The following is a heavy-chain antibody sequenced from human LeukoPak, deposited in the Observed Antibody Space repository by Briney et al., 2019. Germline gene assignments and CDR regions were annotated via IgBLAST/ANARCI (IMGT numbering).Heavy chain of an antibody. CDR1: GFTFSSYA. CDR3: ASAPDYGDYSRYFQH. Sequence: PGGSLRLSCAASGFTFSSYAMSLVRQAPGKGLEWVSAISGSGGSTYYADSVKGRFTISRDNSKNTLYLQMNSLRAEDTAVYYCASAPDYGDYSRYFQHWGQGTLVTVSS. V-gene: IGHV3-23*01. J-gene: IGHJ1*01. CDR2: ISGSGGST. D-gene: IGHD4-17*01.